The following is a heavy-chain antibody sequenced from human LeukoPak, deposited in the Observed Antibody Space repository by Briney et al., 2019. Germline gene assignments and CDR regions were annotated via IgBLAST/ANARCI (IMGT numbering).Heavy chain of an antibody. D-gene: IGHD1-7*01. CDR2: ISSSGSTI. V-gene: IGHV3-11*01. CDR1: GFTFSDYY. CDR3: ARAPDELDLEYYFDY. J-gene: IGHJ4*02. Sequence: GGSLRLSCAASGFTFSDYYMSWIRQAPGKGLEWVSYISSSGSTIYYADSVKGRFTISRDNAKNSLYLQMNSLRAEDTAVYYCARAPDELDLEYYFDYWGQGTLVTVSS.